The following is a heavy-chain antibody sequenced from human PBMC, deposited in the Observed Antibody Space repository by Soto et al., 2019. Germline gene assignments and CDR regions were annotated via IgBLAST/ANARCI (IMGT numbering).Heavy chain of an antibody. D-gene: IGHD6-13*01. J-gene: IGHJ4*02. Sequence: EVQVLESGGGLVQPGGSLRLSCAASGFTFNTFGMNWVRQAPGKGLEWVSAISGSGRSTYYADSVKGRFTISRDNSKNMVYLQMNSLRVDDTAVYYCAKDQDTVFRPAVGTDFWGQGTLVTVSS. CDR2: ISGSGRST. CDR3: AKDQDTVFRPAVGTDF. V-gene: IGHV3-23*01. CDR1: GFTFNTFG.